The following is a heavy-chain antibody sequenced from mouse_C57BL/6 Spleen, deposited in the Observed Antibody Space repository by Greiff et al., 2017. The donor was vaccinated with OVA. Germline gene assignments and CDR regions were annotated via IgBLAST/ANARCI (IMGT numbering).Heavy chain of an antibody. CDR2: IYLGNGYT. Sequence: VQLQQSGAELVRPGSSVKMSCKTSGYTFTSYGINWVKQRPGQGLEWIGYIYLGNGYTEYNEKFKGKATLTSDTSSSTAYMQLSSLTSEEAATYCFGGSSNNDLLDYWGQGTSVTVSS. J-gene: IGHJ4*01. D-gene: IGHD2-5*01. CDR3: GGSSNNDLLDY. CDR1: GYTFTSYG. V-gene: IGHV1-58*01.